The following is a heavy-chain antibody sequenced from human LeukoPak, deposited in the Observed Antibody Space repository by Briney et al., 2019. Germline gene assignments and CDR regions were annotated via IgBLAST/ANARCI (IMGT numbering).Heavy chain of an antibody. Sequence: APVKVSCKASGYTFTSYGISCGRQAPGQGLEWMGWISAYNGNTNYAQKLQGRVTMTTDTSTSTAYMELRSLRSDDTAVYYCARDLRIAAAVILAYWGQGTLVTVSS. V-gene: IGHV1-18*01. CDR1: GYTFTSYG. CDR2: ISAYNGNT. CDR3: ARDLRIAAAVILAY. D-gene: IGHD6-13*01. J-gene: IGHJ4*02.